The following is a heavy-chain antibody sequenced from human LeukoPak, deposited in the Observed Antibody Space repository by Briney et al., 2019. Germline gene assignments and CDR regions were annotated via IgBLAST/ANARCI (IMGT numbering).Heavy chain of an antibody. Sequence: SETLSLTCTVSGGSISSSSYYWGWIRQPPGKGLEWIGSIYYSGSTYYNPSLKSRVTISVDTSKNQFSLKLGSVTAADTAVYYCAREVVNYYYYYYMDVWGKGTTVTVSS. J-gene: IGHJ6*03. D-gene: IGHD3-22*01. CDR2: IYYSGST. CDR3: AREVVNYYYYYYMDV. V-gene: IGHV4-39*07. CDR1: GGSISSSSYY.